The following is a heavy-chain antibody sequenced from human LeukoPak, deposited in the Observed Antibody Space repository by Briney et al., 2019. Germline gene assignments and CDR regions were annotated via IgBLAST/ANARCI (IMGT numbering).Heavy chain of an antibody. J-gene: IGHJ4*02. CDR2: INPSGGST. CDR3: ARDPQCTSKTCYPFDF. V-gene: IGHV1-46*01. Sequence: ASVKVSCKAFGFSFRTYYMHWVRQAPGQGLEWMGIINPSGGSTSYAQKFQGRVNLTRDMSTSTVHMELRSLKSDDTAVYYCARDPQCTSKTCYPFDFWGQGTLVTVSS. CDR1: GFSFRTYY. D-gene: IGHD2-2*01.